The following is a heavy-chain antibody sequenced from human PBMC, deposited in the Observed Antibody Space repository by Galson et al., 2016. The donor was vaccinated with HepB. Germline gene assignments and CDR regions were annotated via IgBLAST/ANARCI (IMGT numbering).Heavy chain of an antibody. J-gene: IGHJ4*02. Sequence: SLRLSCAASGFFVESNGMSWVRQAPGKGLEWVSVILSGGSAYYADSVKGRFTISRDNSKNMLHLQMNTLRVEDTAVYYCAREEWWGQGTLVTVSS. D-gene: IGHD3-3*01. CDR2: ILSGGSA. CDR1: GFFVESNG. CDR3: AREEW. V-gene: IGHV3-53*01.